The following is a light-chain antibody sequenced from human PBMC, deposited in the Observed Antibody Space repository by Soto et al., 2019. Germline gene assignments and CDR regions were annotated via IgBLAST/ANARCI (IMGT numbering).Light chain of an antibody. J-gene: IGLJ2*01. CDR1: GNDVGAYNY. Sequence: QSALTQPRSVSGSPGQSVTISCTGTGNDVGAYNYVSWYQQHPGRPPKLLIYGVVRWPSGVPDRFSGSKSGNTASLTISGLQAEDEAVYYCASWDDRLGAVIFGGGTKLTVL. V-gene: IGLV2-11*01. CDR2: GVV. CDR3: ASWDDRLGAVI.